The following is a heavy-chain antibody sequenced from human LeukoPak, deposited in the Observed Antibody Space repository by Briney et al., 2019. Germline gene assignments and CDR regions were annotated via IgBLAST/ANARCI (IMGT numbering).Heavy chain of an antibody. J-gene: IGHJ4*02. V-gene: IGHV4-34*01. Sequence: PSETLSLTCAVYGGSFSGYYWSWIRQPPGKGQEWIGEINHSGSTNYNPSLKSRVTISVDTSKNQFSLKLSSVTAADTAVYYCARGWLGDYGLDYCGQGSLVTVSS. CDR2: INHSGST. CDR1: GGSFSGYY. D-gene: IGHD4-17*01. CDR3: ARGWLGDYGLDY.